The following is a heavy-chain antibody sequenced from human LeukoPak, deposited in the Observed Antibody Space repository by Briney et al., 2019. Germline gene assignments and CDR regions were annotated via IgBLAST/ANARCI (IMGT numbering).Heavy chain of an antibody. V-gene: IGHV1-24*01. CDR3: ATHRYYYGSGSYYSDAFDI. J-gene: IGHJ3*02. D-gene: IGHD3-10*01. CDR2: FDPEDGET. CDR1: GYTPTELS. Sequence: ASVKVSCKVSGYTPTELSMHRVRQAPGKGLEWMGGFDPEDGETIYAQKFQGRVTMTEDTSTDTAYMELSSLRSEDTAVYYCATHRYYYGSGSYYSDAFDIWGQGTMVTVSS.